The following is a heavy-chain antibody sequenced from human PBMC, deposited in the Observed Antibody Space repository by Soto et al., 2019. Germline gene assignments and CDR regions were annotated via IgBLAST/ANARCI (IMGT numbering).Heavy chain of an antibody. D-gene: IGHD2-21*02. Sequence: GASVKVSCKASGYTFTSYDINWVRQASGQGLEWMGWMNPSSGTAGSARRFQGRVTMTRDTSINTAYMELSSLASEDTAVYYSGSTYYNPSLKSRVTISVDTSKNQFSPKLSSVTAADTAVYYCASSRGPTDIVVVPAAITGYYYYYMDVWGKGTTVTV. J-gene: IGHJ6*03. CDR2: MNPSSGTA. CDR3: GSTYYNPSLKSRVTISVDTSKNQFSPKLSSVTAADTAVYYCASSRGPTDIVVVPAAITGYYYYYMDV. CDR1: GYTFTSYD. V-gene: IGHV1-8*01.